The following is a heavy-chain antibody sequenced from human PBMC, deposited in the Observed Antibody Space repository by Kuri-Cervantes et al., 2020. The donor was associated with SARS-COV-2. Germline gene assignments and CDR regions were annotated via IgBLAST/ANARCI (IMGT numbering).Heavy chain of an antibody. CDR2: ISSSSSYI. D-gene: IGHD4-17*01. Sequence: GGSLRLSCAASGFTFSSYSMNWVRQAPGKGLEWVSSISSSSSYIYYADSVKGRFTISRDNAKNSVYLQMDSLRAEDTAVYYCARGPGGAGDLDAFDIWGQGTMVTVSS. CDR1: GFTFSSYS. V-gene: IGHV3-21*01. J-gene: IGHJ3*02. CDR3: ARGPGGAGDLDAFDI.